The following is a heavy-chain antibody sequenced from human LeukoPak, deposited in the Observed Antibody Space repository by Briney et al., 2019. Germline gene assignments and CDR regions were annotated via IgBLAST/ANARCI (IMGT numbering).Heavy chain of an antibody. Sequence: SETLSLTCTVSGGSISSYYWSWIRQPPGKGLEWIGYIYYSGSTNYNPSLKSRVTISVDTSKNQFSLKLSSVTAADTAVYYCASPKSYDFWSGFDPWGQGTLVTVSS. CDR2: IYYSGST. D-gene: IGHD3-3*01. CDR3: ASPKSYDFWSGFDP. J-gene: IGHJ5*02. CDR1: GGSISSYY. V-gene: IGHV4-59*08.